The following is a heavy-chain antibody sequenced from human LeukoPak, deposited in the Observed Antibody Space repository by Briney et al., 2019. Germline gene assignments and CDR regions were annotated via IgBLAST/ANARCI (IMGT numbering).Heavy chain of an antibody. CDR1: GYTFTSYG. CDR3: ARGPYCSGGTCYSQYFDY. CDR2: ISAYNGNT. V-gene: IGHV1-18*01. D-gene: IGHD2-15*01. J-gene: IGHJ4*02. Sequence: ASVKVSCKASGYTFTSYGISWVRQAPGQGLEWMRWISAYNGNTNYAQKLQGRVTMTTDTSTSTAYMELRSLRSDDTAVYYCARGPYCSGGTCYSQYFDYWGQGTLVTVSS.